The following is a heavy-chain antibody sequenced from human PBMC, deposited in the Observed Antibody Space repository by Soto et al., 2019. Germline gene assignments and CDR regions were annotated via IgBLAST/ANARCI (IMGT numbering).Heavy chain of an antibody. CDR1: GGSVSSRSYF. D-gene: IGHD6-13*01. CDR3: ARQRVIPGTPTDWFDP. CDR2: IYYNGST. J-gene: IGHJ5*02. V-gene: IGHV4-39*01. Sequence: LSLTCTVSGGSVSSRSYFWGWIRQPPGKGLEWIGTIYYNGSTYYNPSLKSRVTLSVDTSKNQFSLKLTSVTASDTALYYCARQRVIPGTPTDWFDPWGQGTLVTVSS.